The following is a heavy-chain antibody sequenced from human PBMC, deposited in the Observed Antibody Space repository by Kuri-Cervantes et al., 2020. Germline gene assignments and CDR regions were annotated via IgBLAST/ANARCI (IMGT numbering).Heavy chain of an antibody. CDR3: ARGRYDSSGYYLNY. CDR1: DYSVSSNYY. J-gene: IGHJ4*02. V-gene: IGHV4-38-2*01. CDR2: IYHSGIT. Sequence: SQTLSLTCAVSDYSVSSNYYWGWIRQPPGKGLKWIGSIYHSGITYYSPSLKSRVTISVDTSKKRFSLKLSSVTAADTAVYYCARGRYDSSGYYLNYWGQGTLVTVSS. D-gene: IGHD3-22*01.